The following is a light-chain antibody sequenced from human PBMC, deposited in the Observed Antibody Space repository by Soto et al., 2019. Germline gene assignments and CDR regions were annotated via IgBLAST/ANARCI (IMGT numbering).Light chain of an antibody. CDR1: TNDIGRFNY. CDR3: SSYSSSSTSYVI. J-gene: IGLJ2*01. Sequence: QSALTQPASVSGSPGQSITISCTGTTNDIGRFNYVSWYQHHPGEAPKLMIYEVTNRPSAISNRFSGSKSGNTASLTISGLQAEDEADYYCSSYSSSSTSYVIFGGGTKLTVL. V-gene: IGLV2-14*01. CDR2: EVT.